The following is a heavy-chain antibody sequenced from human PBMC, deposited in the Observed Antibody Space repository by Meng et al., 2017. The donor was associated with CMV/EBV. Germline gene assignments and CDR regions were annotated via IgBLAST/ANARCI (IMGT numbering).Heavy chain of an antibody. CDR3: ARDLEVGVRAGRYFDY. J-gene: IGHJ4*02. D-gene: IGHD1-26*01. V-gene: IGHV1-2*02. CDR1: GYTFTGYY. Sequence: ASVKVSCKASGYTFTGYYMHWVRQAPGQGLEWMGWINPNSGGTNYAQKFQGRVTMTSDTSISTAYMEPSRLRSDDTAVYYCARDLEVGVRAGRYFDYWGQGTLVTVSS. CDR2: INPNSGGT.